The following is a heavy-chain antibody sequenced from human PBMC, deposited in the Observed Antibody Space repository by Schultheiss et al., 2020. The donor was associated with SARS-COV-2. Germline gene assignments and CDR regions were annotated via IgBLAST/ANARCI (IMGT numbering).Heavy chain of an antibody. J-gene: IGHJ4*02. Sequence: SETLSLTCTVSGGSISSYYWSWIRQPPGKGLEWIGRIYTSGSTNYNPSLKSRVTMSVDTSKNQFSLKLSSVTAADTAVYYCVGTDGYNYPFDYWGQGTLVTVSS. V-gene: IGHV4-4*07. CDR2: IYTSGST. D-gene: IGHD5-24*01. CDR1: GGSISSYY. CDR3: VGTDGYNYPFDY.